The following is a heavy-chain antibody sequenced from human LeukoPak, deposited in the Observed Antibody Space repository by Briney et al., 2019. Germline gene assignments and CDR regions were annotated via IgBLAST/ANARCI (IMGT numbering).Heavy chain of an antibody. V-gene: IGHV5-51*01. CDR2: FYPGDSDT. J-gene: IGHJ6*03. CDR3: ARLKWQLVGYYYYYMDV. CDR1: GYSFTSYW. Sequence: KPGESLKISCKGSGYSFTSYWIGGGRQMPGKGLEWMGIFYPGDSDTRYSTSFQGQVTISADKSISTAYLQWSSLKASDTAMYYCARLKWQLVGYYYYYMDVWGKGTTVTVSS. D-gene: IGHD6-6*01.